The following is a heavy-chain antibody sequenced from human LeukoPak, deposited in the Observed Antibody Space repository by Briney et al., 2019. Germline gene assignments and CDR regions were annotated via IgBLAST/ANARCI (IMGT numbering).Heavy chain of an antibody. Sequence: GASVKVSCKVSGYTLTELSMHWVRQAPGKGLEWMGGFDPEDGETIYAQKFQGRITMTSDTSTSTVYMELNSLRSDDTAVYFCARVGGAAATADYWGQGTLVTVSS. CDR3: ARVGGAAATADY. J-gene: IGHJ4*02. CDR1: GYTLTELS. D-gene: IGHD6-25*01. CDR2: FDPEDGET. V-gene: IGHV1-24*01.